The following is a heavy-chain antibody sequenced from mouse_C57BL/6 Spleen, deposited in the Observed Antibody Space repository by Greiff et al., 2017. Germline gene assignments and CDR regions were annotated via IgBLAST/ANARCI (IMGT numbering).Heavy chain of an antibody. Sequence: EVKLQESGPELVKPGDSVKISCKASGYSFTGYFMNWVMQSHGKSLEWIGRINPYNGDTFYNQKFKGKATLTVDKSSSTAHMELRSLTSEDSAVYYCARSDYSNSYFDYWGQGTTLTVSS. CDR2: INPYNGDT. CDR1: GYSFTGYF. D-gene: IGHD2-5*01. CDR3: ARSDYSNSYFDY. J-gene: IGHJ2*01. V-gene: IGHV1-20*01.